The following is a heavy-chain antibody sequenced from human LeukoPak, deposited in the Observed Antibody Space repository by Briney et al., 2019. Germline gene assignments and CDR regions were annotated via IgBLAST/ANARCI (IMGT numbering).Heavy chain of an antibody. V-gene: IGHV4-4*07. J-gene: IGHJ4*02. Sequence: PSETLSLTCTFYGGSISSYYWSWIRQPAGKGLEWIGRIYTSGSTNYNPSLKSRVTMSVDTSKNQFSLRLSSVTTADTAVYYCARDPRSGYDLLDDYWGQGTLVTVSS. CDR3: ARDPRSGYDLLDDY. CDR2: IYTSGST. CDR1: GGSISSYY. D-gene: IGHD5-12*01.